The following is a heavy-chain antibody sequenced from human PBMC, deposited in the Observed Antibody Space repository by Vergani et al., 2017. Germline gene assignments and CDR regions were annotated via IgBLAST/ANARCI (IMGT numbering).Heavy chain of an antibody. V-gene: IGHV4-31*03. CDR2: IYYSGST. CDR1: GGSISRGGYY. Sequence: QVQLQASGPGLVKPSQPLSLTCTVSGGSISRGGYYWSWIRQHPGKGLDWIGYIYYSGSTYYNPSLKSRVTLSVDTSKNQFSLKLSSVTAADTAVYYCARDAVVPAGNAPDYYYYMDVWGKGTTVTVSS. J-gene: IGHJ6*03. D-gene: IGHD2-2*01. CDR3: ARDAVVPAGNAPDYYYYMDV.